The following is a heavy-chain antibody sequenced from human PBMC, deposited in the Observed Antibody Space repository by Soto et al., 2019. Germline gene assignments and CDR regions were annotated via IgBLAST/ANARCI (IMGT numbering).Heavy chain of an antibody. CDR2: INHIGST. CDR3: ARGRYSSSWRNGPYYYYGMDV. J-gene: IGHJ6*02. V-gene: IGHV4-34*01. Sequence: SETLSLTCAVYGGSFSGYYWSWIRQPPGKGLEWIGEINHIGSTNYNPSLKSRVTISVDTSKNQFSLKLSSVTAADTAVYYCARGRYSSSWRNGPYYYYGMDVWGQGTTVTVSS. D-gene: IGHD6-13*01. CDR1: GGSFSGYY.